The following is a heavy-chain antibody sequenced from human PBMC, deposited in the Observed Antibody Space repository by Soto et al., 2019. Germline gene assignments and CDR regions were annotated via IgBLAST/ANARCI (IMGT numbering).Heavy chain of an antibody. Sequence: ALSLTSTDSGGSMSSGGYDWTWIRQHPGKGLEWIGYIFYSGLTYYNPSLKSRGVISVDTSKKQFSLKLDSVSAADTAVYYCGRVKYASGNYPIHYWGQGTLAHVSS. CDR2: IFYSGLT. J-gene: IGHJ4*02. D-gene: IGHD3-10*01. CDR3: GRVKYASGNYPIHY. V-gene: IGHV4-31*03. CDR1: GGSMSSGGYD.